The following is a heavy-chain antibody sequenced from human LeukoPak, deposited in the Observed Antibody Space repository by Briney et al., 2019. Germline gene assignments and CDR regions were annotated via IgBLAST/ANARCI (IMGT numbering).Heavy chain of an antibody. D-gene: IGHD3-22*01. J-gene: IGHJ4*02. CDR2: ITAGNGNT. CDR3: ARVGTRGEWSLLPDY. CDR1: GYTCTSDA. V-gene: IGHV1-3*01. Sequence: ASVKVSCKASGYTCTSDALYWVRQATGQGLELMGRITAGNGNTKYSQKFHGRVTITRDTSASTAYMELGSLRSEDTAVYYCARVGTRGEWSLLPDYWGQGTLVTVSS.